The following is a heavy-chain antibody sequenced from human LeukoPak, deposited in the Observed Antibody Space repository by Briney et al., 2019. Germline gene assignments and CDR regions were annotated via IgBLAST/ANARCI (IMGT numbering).Heavy chain of an antibody. CDR1: GFTFSTYG. CDR2: IRYDGSYR. J-gene: IGHJ6*03. D-gene: IGHD2-21*02. Sequence: PGGSLRLSCAASGFTFSTYGMHWVRLAPGKGLEWVAFIRYDGSYRYYADSVKGRFTISRDNSKNTLYLQMNSPRAEDTAMYYGAKGVRGDIVVVTPSYYTDVWGKGPTVTVPS. CDR3: AKGVRGDIVVVTPSYYTDV. V-gene: IGHV3-30*02.